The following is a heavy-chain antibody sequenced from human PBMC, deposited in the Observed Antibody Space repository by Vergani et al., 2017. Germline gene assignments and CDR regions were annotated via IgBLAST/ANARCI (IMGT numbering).Heavy chain of an antibody. CDR2: SYYSGST. J-gene: IGHJ4*02. CDR1: GGSISSYY. D-gene: IGHD3-22*01. V-gene: IGHV4-59*01. Sequence: QVQLQESGPGLVKPSETLSLTCTVSGGSISSYYWSWTRQPPGKGLEWIGYSYYSGSTNYNPSLKSRVTISLDTSKTQFSLKLSSVTAADKAVYYCARDGYYYDSSGYYYRRGFDYWGQGTLVTVSS. CDR3: ARDGYYYDSSGYYYRRGFDY.